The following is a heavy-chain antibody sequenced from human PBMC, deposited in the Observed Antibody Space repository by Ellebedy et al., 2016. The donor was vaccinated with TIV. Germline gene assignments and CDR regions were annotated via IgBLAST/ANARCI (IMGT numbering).Heavy chain of an antibody. CDR3: VKLDSSGFYYGRLDY. CDR1: GFTFSGHA. J-gene: IGHJ4*02. V-gene: IGHV3-23*01. CDR2: IIAGGDST. D-gene: IGHD3-22*01. Sequence: GGSLRLSCAASGFTFSGHAMSWVRQTPGKGLEWVSGIIAGGDSTHYVDSVKGRFTISRDNSKKTLYLQMNSLRTKDTAVYYCVKLDSSGFYYGRLDYWGQGTLVTVSS.